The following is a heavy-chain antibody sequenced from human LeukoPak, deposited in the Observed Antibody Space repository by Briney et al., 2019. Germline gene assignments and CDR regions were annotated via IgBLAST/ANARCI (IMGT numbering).Heavy chain of an antibody. CDR2: IYYSGST. D-gene: IGHD3-9*01. Sequence: PSETLSLTCTVSGGSISSYYWSWIRQPPGKGLEWIGYIYYSGSTNYNPSLKSRVTISVDTSKNQFSLKLSSVTAADTAVYCCARMGWSYYDILTGYYPLVDYWGQGTLVTVSS. V-gene: IGHV4-59*08. CDR1: GGSISSYY. CDR3: ARMGWSYYDILTGYYPLVDY. J-gene: IGHJ4*02.